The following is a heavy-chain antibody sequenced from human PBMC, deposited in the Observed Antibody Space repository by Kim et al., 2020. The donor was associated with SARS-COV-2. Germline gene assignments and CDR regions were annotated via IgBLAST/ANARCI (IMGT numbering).Heavy chain of an antibody. CDR1: GGSISSGGYY. J-gene: IGHJ3*01. CDR2: TYYSGRT. CDR3: ARDRHNRGAFEV. Sequence: SETLSLTCTVSGGSISSGGYYWSWVRQHPGKGLEWIGYTYYSGRTDYNPSLKSRVTISVDTSKNQFALKLSSVTAADTGVYYCARDRHNRGAFEVWGQGTMVTVAS. V-gene: IGHV4-31*03. D-gene: IGHD1-1*01.